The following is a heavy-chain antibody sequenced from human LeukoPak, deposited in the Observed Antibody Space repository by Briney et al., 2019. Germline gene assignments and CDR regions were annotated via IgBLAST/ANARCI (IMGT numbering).Heavy chain of an antibody. V-gene: IGHV1-8*01. CDR1: GYNFTTYD. CDR3: ARGGAADGLFRDWFDP. CDR2: MNPNSGNT. J-gene: IGHJ5*02. D-gene: IGHD3/OR15-3a*01. Sequence: ASVKVSCKASGYNFTTYDINWVRQATGQGLEWMGWMNPNSGNTGYAQKSQGRVTMTRNTSISTAYMELSSLRSEDTAVYYCARGGAADGLFRDWFDPWGQGTLVTVSS.